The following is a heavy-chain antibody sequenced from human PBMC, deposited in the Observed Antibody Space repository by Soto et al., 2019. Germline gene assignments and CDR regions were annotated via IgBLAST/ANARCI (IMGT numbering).Heavy chain of an antibody. Sequence: QVQLQEWGPGLVKPSGTLSLTCAVSGGSISSSNWWSWVRQPPGRGLEWIGEIYHSGSTNYNPSLKSRVTISVDKSKNQCSLKVTSVTAADTAVYYCAVLVRSTYGMDVWGQGTTVTVSS. V-gene: IGHV4-4*02. D-gene: IGHD6-13*01. CDR1: GGSISSSNW. CDR3: AVLVRSTYGMDV. CDR2: IYHSGST. J-gene: IGHJ6*02.